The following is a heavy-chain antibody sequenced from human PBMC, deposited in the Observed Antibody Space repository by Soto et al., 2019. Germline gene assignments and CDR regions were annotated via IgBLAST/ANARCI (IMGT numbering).Heavy chain of an antibody. V-gene: IGHV1-18*04. CDR2: ISAYNGKT. CDR3: ARWVDIVATFNWFDP. J-gene: IGHJ5*02. CDR1: GYTLSNFG. D-gene: IGHD5-12*01. Sequence: ASVKVSCTAYGYTLSNFGISWVRQAPGQGLEWMGWISAYNGKTDYSQKFQGRVTMTTDTATSTAYMELRSLRSEDTAVYYCARWVDIVATFNWFDPWGQGTLVTVSS.